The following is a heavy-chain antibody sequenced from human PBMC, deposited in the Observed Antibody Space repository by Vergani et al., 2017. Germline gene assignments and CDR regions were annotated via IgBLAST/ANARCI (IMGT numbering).Heavy chain of an antibody. Sequence: EVQLVESGGGLVQLGGSLRLSCEAFGFTLSSYSMNWVRQRPGKGLEGVSFISSSSSTIYYADSVKGRFTISRDNAKNSLYLQMTSLRAEDTAVYYCARFLVVTPLDYWGQGTLVTVSS. D-gene: IGHD2-21*02. CDR1: GFTLSSYS. V-gene: IGHV3-48*01. J-gene: IGHJ4*02. CDR3: ARFLVVTPLDY. CDR2: ISSSSSTI.